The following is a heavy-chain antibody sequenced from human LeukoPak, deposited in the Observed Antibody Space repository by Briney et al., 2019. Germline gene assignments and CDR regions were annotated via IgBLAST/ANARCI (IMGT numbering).Heavy chain of an antibody. D-gene: IGHD3-16*01. J-gene: IGHJ4*02. V-gene: IGHV3-48*03. Sequence: GSLRLSCAASRFTFSNYEMSWVRQAPGKGLEWVSYISSSGSTIYYADSVKGRFTISRDNAKNSLYLQMDSLRAEDTAVYYCARDPPSRGTRYFDYWGQGTLVTVSS. CDR1: RFTFSNYE. CDR2: ISSSGSTI. CDR3: ARDPPSRGTRYFDY.